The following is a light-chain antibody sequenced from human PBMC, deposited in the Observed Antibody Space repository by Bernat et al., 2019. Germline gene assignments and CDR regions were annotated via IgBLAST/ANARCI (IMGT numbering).Light chain of an antibody. J-gene: IGLJ2*01. CDR2: RDS. Sequence: SYELTQSLSESVALGQTARITCGGNNIRSKNVHWYQQKPGQAPILVIYRDSNRPSGIPERFSGSNSGNTATLTISRAQAGDEADYYCQVWGRSTVVFGGGTKLTVL. CDR1: NIRSKN. CDR3: QVWGRSTVV. V-gene: IGLV3-9*01.